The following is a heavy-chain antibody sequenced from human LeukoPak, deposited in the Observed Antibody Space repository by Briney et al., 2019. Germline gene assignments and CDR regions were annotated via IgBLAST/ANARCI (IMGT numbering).Heavy chain of an antibody. V-gene: IGHV4-34*01. CDR2: INHSGST. D-gene: IGHD6-13*01. Sequence: SETLSLTCAVYGGSFSGYYWSWSRQPPGKGLEWIGEINHSGSTNYNPSLKSRVTISVDTSKNQFSLKLSSVTAADTAVYYCARGSVAAAGTGGYYFDYWGQGTLVTVSS. J-gene: IGHJ4*02. CDR1: GGSFSGYY. CDR3: ARGSVAAAGTGGYYFDY.